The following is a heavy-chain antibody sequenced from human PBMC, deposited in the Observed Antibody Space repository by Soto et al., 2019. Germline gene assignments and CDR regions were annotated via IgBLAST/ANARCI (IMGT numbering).Heavy chain of an antibody. CDR1: GGSISTYY. D-gene: IGHD3-3*01. CDR2: IYYSGST. CDR3: ARDRDFWSGSPYIMDV. J-gene: IGHJ6*02. Sequence: ETLCVTGPVSGGSISTYYWSWIRQPPGKGLEWIGYIYYSGSTNYNPSLRSRVTISVDTSKNQFSLKLSSVTAADTAVYYCARDRDFWSGSPYIMDVWGQGTTVTVYS. V-gene: IGHV4-59*01.